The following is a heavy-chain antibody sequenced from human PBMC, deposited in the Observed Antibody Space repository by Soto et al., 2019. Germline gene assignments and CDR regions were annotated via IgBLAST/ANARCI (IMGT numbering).Heavy chain of an antibody. Sequence: QVQLQESGPGLVKPSETMSLTCTASGGSISSRYWNWIRQPPGKGLEWIGHIYNGESTNYNPSLKSRVTISVDTCKNQFSLKLGSVTAADTAVYYCAQTHGWPGFDYWGQGILVTVSS. J-gene: IGHJ4*02. CDR1: GGSISSRY. CDR3: AQTHGWPGFDY. D-gene: IGHD6-19*01. V-gene: IGHV4-59*01. CDR2: IYNGEST.